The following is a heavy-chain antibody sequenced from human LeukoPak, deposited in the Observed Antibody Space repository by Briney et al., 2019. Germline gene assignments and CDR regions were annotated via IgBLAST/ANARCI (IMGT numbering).Heavy chain of an antibody. CDR2: INPSGGST. D-gene: IGHD3-22*01. CDR3: ARDLSSDEPDYYDSSGYYDCYYYGMDV. J-gene: IGHJ6*02. Sequence: ASVKVSCKASGYTFTSYYMHWVRQAPGQGLEWMGIINPSGGSTSYAQKFQGRVTMTRDTSTSTVYMELSSLRSEDTAVYYCARDLSSDEPDYYDSSGYYDCYYYGMDVWGQGTTVTVSS. V-gene: IGHV1-46*01. CDR1: GYTFTSYY.